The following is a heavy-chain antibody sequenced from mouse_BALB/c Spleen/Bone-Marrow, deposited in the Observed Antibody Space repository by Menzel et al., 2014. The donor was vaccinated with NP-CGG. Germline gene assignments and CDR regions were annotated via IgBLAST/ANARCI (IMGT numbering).Heavy chain of an antibody. CDR3: VAYYRYEYYFDY. V-gene: IGHV14-1*02. CDR2: IDPENGNT. Sequence: VQLQQSGAELVRPGALVKLSCKASGFNIKDYYMHWVKQRPEQGLEWIGWIDPENGNTIYDPKFQGKASITADTSSNTASLQLSSLPSEDTAVYYCVAYYRYEYYFDYWGQGTTLTVSS. D-gene: IGHD2-14*01. J-gene: IGHJ2*01. CDR1: GFNIKDYY.